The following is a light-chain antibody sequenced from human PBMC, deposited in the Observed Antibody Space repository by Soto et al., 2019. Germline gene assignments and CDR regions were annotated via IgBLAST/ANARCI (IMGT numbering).Light chain of an antibody. J-gene: IGKJ4*01. Sequence: DIQMTQSPSSLSASVGDRVTVTCRARQGISSFLAWYQQKPGKVPKLLIYAASTLQPGVPSRFSGSGYGTDFTLTISSLQPEDVATYYCQKYASAPSLTFGGGTKVEIK. CDR2: AAS. CDR1: QGISSF. V-gene: IGKV1-27*01. CDR3: QKYASAPSLT.